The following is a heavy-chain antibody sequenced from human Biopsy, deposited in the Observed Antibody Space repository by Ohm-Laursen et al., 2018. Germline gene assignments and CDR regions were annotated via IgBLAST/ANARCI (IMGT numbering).Heavy chain of an antibody. D-gene: IGHD3-9*01. CDR2: NIPILGTG. J-gene: IGHJ1*01. CDR1: GGTFSNYG. Sequence: ASVKVSCKVPGGTFSNYGVNWVRQAPGQGLEWLGGNIPILGTGNYAQKFQDRVTVAADTSTSTATMELRSLRSDDTAVYYCATKLTGYFHHWGQGTLVILSS. CDR3: ATKLTGYFHH. V-gene: IGHV1-69*06.